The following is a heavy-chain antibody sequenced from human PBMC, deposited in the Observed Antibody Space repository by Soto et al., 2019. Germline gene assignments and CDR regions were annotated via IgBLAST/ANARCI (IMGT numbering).Heavy chain of an antibody. J-gene: IGHJ6*02. CDR2: IYNSGS. CDR3: AINADV. Sequence: QVQLQESGPGLVKPSETLSLTCTVSGASISGHFWSWIRQPPGKGLEWIAYIYNSGSSYNPSLKRXXTIAVDTSKNQLSLKLSSVIAADSAVYYCAINADVWGQGTTVTVSS. CDR1: GASISGHF. V-gene: IGHV4-59*08.